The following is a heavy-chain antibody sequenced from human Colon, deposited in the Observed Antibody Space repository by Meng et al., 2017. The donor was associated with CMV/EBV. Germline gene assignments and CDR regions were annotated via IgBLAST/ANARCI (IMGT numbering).Heavy chain of an antibody. CDR1: GFTFTTFF. CDR2: INPSGDYT. V-gene: IGHV1-46*03. CDR3: VRDQSEYDNSWFWIY. Sequence: SGFTFTTFFMHSVRQAPGQGLEWVAVINPSGDYTNYAQKFQGRVTVTRDTPTSTVYMEVTSLRSEDTAVYYCVRDQSEYDNSWFWIYWGQGTLVTVSS. J-gene: IGHJ4*02. D-gene: IGHD6-13*01.